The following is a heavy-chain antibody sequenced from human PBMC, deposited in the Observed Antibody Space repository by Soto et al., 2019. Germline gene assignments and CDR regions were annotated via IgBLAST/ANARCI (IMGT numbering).Heavy chain of an antibody. CDR2: ISYDGSNK. Sequence: PGGSLRLSCAASGFTFSSYGMHWVRQAPGKGLEWVAVISYDGSNKYYADSVKGRFTISRDNSKNTLYLQMNSLRAEDTAVYYCAKDPPEIAVAGTDYWGQGTLVTVSS. J-gene: IGHJ4*02. V-gene: IGHV3-30*18. CDR3: AKDPPEIAVAGTDY. CDR1: GFTFSSYG. D-gene: IGHD6-19*01.